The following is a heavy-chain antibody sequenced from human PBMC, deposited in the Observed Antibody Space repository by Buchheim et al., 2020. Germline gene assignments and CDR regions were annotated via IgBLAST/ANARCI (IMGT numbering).Heavy chain of an antibody. CDR2: ISSSGSTI. Sequence: EVQLVESGGGLVQPGGSLRLSCAASGFTFSSYEMNWVRQAPGKGLEWVSYISSSGSTIYYADSVKGRFTISRDNSKNSLFLPMNSLRAEDTAVYYCAAHRFLENVEHDYWGQGTL. CDR1: GFTFSSYE. V-gene: IGHV3-48*03. D-gene: IGHD3-3*01. J-gene: IGHJ4*02. CDR3: AAHRFLENVEHDY.